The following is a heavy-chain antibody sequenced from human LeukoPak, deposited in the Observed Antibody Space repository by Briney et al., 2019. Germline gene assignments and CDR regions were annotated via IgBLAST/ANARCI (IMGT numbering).Heavy chain of an antibody. CDR2: INSAGSTM. CDR1: GFSFSDST. Sequence: GGSLRLSCAASGFSFSDSTMNWVRQASGKGLEWVASINSAGSTMHYADSVKGRLTISRDNARNSLYLQLNTLRAEDTAVYYCVRGDTRDYWGQGTLITVSS. CDR3: VRGDTRDY. D-gene: IGHD3-16*01. V-gene: IGHV3-21*01. J-gene: IGHJ4*02.